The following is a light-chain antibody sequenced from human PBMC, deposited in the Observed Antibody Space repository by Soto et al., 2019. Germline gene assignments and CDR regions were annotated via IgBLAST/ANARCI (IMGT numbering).Light chain of an antibody. CDR2: GAS. Sequence: EIVLTQSPGTLSLSPWERATLSCRASQSVSTTYLAWYQQKAGQAPRLLTSGASSRATGVPDRFSGSGSGTDFTLTISRLGPEDFAVYYCQQYGSSPWTFGQGTKVDIK. CDR1: QSVSTTY. CDR3: QQYGSSPWT. J-gene: IGKJ1*01. V-gene: IGKV3-20*01.